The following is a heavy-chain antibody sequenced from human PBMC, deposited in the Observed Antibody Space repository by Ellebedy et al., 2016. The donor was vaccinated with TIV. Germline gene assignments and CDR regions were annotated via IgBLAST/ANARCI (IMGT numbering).Heavy chain of an antibody. V-gene: IGHV3-23*01. CDR3: AKGTNQLAAACLDY. Sequence: GESLKISCAASGFTFSSYAMNWVRQAPGKGLEWVSGISGSGGGTFYADSVKGRLTISRDNSKNTLNLQMNSLRAEDTAKYYCAKGTNQLAAACLDYWGRGTLVTVSS. CDR1: GFTFSSYA. J-gene: IGHJ4*02. D-gene: IGHD6-13*01. CDR2: ISGSGGGT.